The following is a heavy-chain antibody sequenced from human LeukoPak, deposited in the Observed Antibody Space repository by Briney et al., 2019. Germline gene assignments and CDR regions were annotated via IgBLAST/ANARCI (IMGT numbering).Heavy chain of an antibody. CDR3: ARGSRSSTSCYLNY. Sequence: SETLSLTCAVYGGSFSGYYWSWIRQPPGKGLEWIGEINHSGSTNYNPSLKSRVTISVDKSKNQLSLKLSSVTAADTAVYYCARGSRSSTSCYLNYWGQGTLVTVSS. CDR2: INHSGST. CDR1: GGSFSGYY. V-gene: IGHV4-34*01. D-gene: IGHD2-2*01. J-gene: IGHJ4*02.